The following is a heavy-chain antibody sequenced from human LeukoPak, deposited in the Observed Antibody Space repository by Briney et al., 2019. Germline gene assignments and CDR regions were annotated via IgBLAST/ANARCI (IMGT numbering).Heavy chain of an antibody. CDR1: GGSISSHY. J-gene: IGHJ4*02. Sequence: SETLSLTCTVSGGSISSHYWSWIRQPPGKGLEWTGYIYYSGSTNYNPSLKSRVTISVDTSKNQFSLKLSSVTAADTAVHYCARDPSYSGSYFDYWGQGTLVTVSS. V-gene: IGHV4-59*11. CDR2: IYYSGST. CDR3: ARDPSYSGSYFDY. D-gene: IGHD1-26*01.